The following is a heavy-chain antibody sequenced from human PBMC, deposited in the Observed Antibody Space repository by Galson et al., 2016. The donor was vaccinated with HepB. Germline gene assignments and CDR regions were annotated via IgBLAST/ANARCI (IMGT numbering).Heavy chain of an antibody. CDR2: ISSAGEP. Sequence: SLRLSCAASGFSFSNYGIHWVRQVTGTGLEWVSAISSAGEPHYAASVRGRITISRENAKNSVYLQMNSLRAEDTAVYFCARDKDGGYDYWGQGTLVTVSS. CDR3: ARDKDGGYDY. D-gene: IGHD4-23*01. V-gene: IGHV3-13*05. CDR1: GFSFSNYG. J-gene: IGHJ4*02.